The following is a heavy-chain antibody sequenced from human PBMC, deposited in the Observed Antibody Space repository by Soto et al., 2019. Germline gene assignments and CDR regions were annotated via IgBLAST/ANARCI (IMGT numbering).Heavy chain of an antibody. CDR1: GGSFSGYY. D-gene: IGHD3-3*01. CDR3: ARPGTYYDFWSGLNRREGYFQH. Sequence: PSETLSLTCAVYGGSFSGYYWSWIRQPPGKGLEWIGEINHSGSTNYNPSLKSRVTISVDTSKNQFSLKLSSVTAADTAVYYCARPGTYYDFWSGLNRREGYFQHWGQGTLVTVSS. J-gene: IGHJ1*01. CDR2: INHSGST. V-gene: IGHV4-34*01.